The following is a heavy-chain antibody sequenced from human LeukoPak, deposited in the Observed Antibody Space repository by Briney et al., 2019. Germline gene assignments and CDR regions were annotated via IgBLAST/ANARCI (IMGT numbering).Heavy chain of an antibody. V-gene: IGHV3-23*01. Sequence: GGSLRLSCAASGFTFSSYAMSWVRQAPGKGLEWVSAISGSGGSTYYADSVKGRFTISRDNSKNTLYLQINSLRAEDTAVYYCAKQRPRITMVRGKEQAPWFDPWGQGTLVTVSS. J-gene: IGHJ5*02. CDR1: GFTFSSYA. CDR3: AKQRPRITMVRGKEQAPWFDP. D-gene: IGHD3-10*01. CDR2: ISGSGGST.